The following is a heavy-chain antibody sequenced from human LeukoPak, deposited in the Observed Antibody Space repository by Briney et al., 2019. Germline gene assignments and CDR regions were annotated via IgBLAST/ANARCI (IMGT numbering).Heavy chain of an antibody. V-gene: IGHV3-43*02. D-gene: IGHD6-13*01. CDR3: AKDPPGVGSTAAGLADD. CDR2: ITGDGGRT. Sequence: TGGSLRLSCAASGFTLDDYAMHWVRQAPGKGLEWVSLITGDGGRTYYADSVKGRFTISRDNSKNSLYLQMNSLRTEDTALYYCAKDPPGVGSTAAGLADDWGQGTLVTVSS. J-gene: IGHJ4*02. CDR1: GFTLDDYA.